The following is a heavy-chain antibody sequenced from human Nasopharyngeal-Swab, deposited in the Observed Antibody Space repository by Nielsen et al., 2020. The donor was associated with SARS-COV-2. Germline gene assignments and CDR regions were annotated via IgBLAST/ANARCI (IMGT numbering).Heavy chain of an antibody. CDR3: ARVTYSSGWYDYYYYMDV. Sequence: SETLSLTCAISGDSVSSNSAAWNWIRQSTSRGLEWLGRTYYRSKWYNDYAVSVKSRITINPDTSKNQFSLQLNSVTPEDTAVYYCARVTYSSGWYDYYYYMDVWGKGTTVTVSS. CDR2: TYYRSKWYN. D-gene: IGHD6-19*01. V-gene: IGHV6-1*01. J-gene: IGHJ6*03. CDR1: GDSVSSNSAA.